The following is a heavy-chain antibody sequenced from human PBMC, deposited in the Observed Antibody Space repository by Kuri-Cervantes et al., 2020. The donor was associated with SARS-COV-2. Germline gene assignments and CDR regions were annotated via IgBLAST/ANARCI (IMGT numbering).Heavy chain of an antibody. CDR1: GFTVSSNY. CDR3: ASVISGSCTNGLCPYYFDY. CDR2: SFSGGST. Sequence: ETLSLTCAASGFTVSSNYMSWVRQAPGKGLERVSVSFSGGSTYYADSVKGRFTISRDNSKNTLYLQLNSLRAEVTAVYSCASVISGSCTNGLCPYYFDYWGQGTLVTVSS. D-gene: IGHD2-8*01. J-gene: IGHJ4*01. V-gene: IGHV3-53*01.